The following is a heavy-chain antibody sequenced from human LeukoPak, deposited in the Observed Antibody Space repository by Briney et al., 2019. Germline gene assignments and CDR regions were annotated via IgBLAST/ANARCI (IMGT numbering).Heavy chain of an antibody. V-gene: IGHV1-69*05. Sequence: SVKVSCKASGGTFSSYAISWVRQAPGQGLEWMGGIIPIFGTANYAQKFQGRVTITTDESTSTAYMELSSLRSEDTAVYYCARDPLVFRPIVGATDRAFDIWGQGTMVTVSS. CDR3: ARDPLVFRPIVGATDRAFDI. CDR2: IIPIFGTA. J-gene: IGHJ3*02. D-gene: IGHD1-26*01. CDR1: GGTFSSYA.